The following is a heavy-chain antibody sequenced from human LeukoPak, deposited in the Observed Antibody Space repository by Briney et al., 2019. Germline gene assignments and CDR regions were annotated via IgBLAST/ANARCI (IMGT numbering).Heavy chain of an antibody. CDR1: GYTFTSYG. Sequence: ASVKVSCKASGYTFTSYGISWARQAPGQGLEWMGWISTHNGNTYYAQKVQGRVTMTTDTSTSIAYMELRSLRSDDTAVYYCARDYYDRSGYYFDAFDIWDQGTMVTVSP. V-gene: IGHV1-18*01. J-gene: IGHJ3*02. CDR3: ARDYYDRSGYYFDAFDI. D-gene: IGHD3-22*01. CDR2: ISTHNGNT.